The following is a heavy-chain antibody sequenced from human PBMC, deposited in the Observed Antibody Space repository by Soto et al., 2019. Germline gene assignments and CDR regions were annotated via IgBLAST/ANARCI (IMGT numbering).Heavy chain of an antibody. D-gene: IGHD6-13*01. CDR3: ASGGNIAAAGFPYHY. V-gene: IGHV4-34*01. J-gene: IGHJ4*02. Sequence: SETLSLTCAVYGGSFSGYYWSWIRQPPGKGLEWIGEINHSGSTNYNPSLKSRVTISVDTSKNQFSLKLSSVTAADTAVYYCASGGNIAAAGFPYHYWGQGTLVTVSS. CDR2: INHSGST. CDR1: GGSFSGYY.